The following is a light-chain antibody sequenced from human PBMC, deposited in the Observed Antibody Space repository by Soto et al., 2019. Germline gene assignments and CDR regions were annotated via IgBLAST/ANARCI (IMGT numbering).Light chain of an antibody. CDR3: QQYKDWWT. V-gene: IGKV3-20*01. CDR2: GAS. J-gene: IGKJ1*01. CDR1: QSVCSTY. Sequence: EIVLTQCPVTLSLSLGERATRACGASQSVCSTYLAWYQQKPGQAPRLLIYGASSRATGIPDRFSGSGSGTEFTLTINRLQSEDFAVYHCQQYKDWWTFGQGPKVDTK.